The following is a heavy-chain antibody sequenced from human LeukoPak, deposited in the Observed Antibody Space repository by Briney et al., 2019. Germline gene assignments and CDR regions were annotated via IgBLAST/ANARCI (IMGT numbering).Heavy chain of an antibody. V-gene: IGHV3-53*01. CDR1: GFTVSSNY. D-gene: IGHD6-19*01. CDR3: ARSRYTSGRGAFDY. J-gene: IGHJ4*02. CDR2: IYSGGST. Sequence: GGSLRLSCAASGFTVSSNYMSWVRQAPGKGLEWVSVIYSGGSTYYADSVKGRFTISRDNSKNTLSLQMSSLRAEDTAIYYCARSRYTSGRGAFDYWGQGTLVTVSS.